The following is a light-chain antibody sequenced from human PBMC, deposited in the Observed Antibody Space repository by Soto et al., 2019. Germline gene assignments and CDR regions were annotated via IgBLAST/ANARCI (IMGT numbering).Light chain of an antibody. CDR2: DAS. J-gene: IGKJ1*01. Sequence: DIQVTQSPSTLSASVGDRVTITCRASQSSSSWLAWYQQKPGKAPKLLIYDASTLKSGVPSRFSGGGSGTEFTLTISNLQPDDFATYYCQHYDSYSQTFGQGTKVDIK. V-gene: IGKV1-5*01. CDR3: QHYDSYSQT. CDR1: QSSSSW.